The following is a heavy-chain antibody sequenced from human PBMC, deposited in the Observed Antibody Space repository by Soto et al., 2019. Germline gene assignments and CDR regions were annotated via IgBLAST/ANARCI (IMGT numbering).Heavy chain of an antibody. D-gene: IGHD2-2*01. CDR1: GGSFSGYY. CDR3: XXXXXXXXXXGTSCYGGDY. CDR2: INHSGST. J-gene: IGHJ4*02. V-gene: IGHV4-34*01. Sequence: QVQLQQWGAGLLKPSETLSLTCAVYGGSFSGYYWSWIRQPPGKGLEWIGEINHSGSTNYNPSLKSRVTISVDTSKNQFSLKLSSVTXXXXXXXYCXXXXXXXXXXGTSCYGGDYWGQGTLVTVSS.